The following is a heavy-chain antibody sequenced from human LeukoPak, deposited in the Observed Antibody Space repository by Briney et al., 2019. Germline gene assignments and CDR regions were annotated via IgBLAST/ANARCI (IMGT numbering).Heavy chain of an antibody. CDR1: GFIFSSYA. Sequence: PGGSLRLSCSASGFIFSSYALHWVRQAPGKAREYFSFISSNGINTHYADSVKGRFTISRDNSKNTLHLQMSSLTAEDTALYSRVKDSAEGPRHKVDSSGFYSGSFDYWGQGTLVTVSS. V-gene: IGHV3-64D*09. D-gene: IGHD3-22*01. J-gene: IGHJ4*02. CDR3: VKDSAEGPRHKVDSSGFYSGSFDY. CDR2: ISSNGINT.